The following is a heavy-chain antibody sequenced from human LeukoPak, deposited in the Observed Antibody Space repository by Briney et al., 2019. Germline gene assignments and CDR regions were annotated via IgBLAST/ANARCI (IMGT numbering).Heavy chain of an antibody. CDR3: ARVGIVVVPAAIGALDY. Sequence: ASVKVSCKASGGTFSSYAISWVRQAPGQGLEWMGRIIPILGIANYAQKFQGRVTITADKSTSTAYMELSSLRSEDTAVYYCARVGIVVVPAAIGALDYWGQGTLVTVSS. D-gene: IGHD2-2*02. V-gene: IGHV1-69*04. CDR2: IIPILGIA. CDR1: GGTFSSYA. J-gene: IGHJ4*02.